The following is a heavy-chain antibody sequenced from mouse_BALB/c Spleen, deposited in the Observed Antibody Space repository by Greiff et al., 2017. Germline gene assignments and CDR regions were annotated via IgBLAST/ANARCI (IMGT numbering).Heavy chain of an antibody. CDR3: ARERGITTGPFFAY. V-gene: IGHV5-4*02. Sequence: EVKLVESGGGLVKPGGSLKLSCAASGFTFSDYYMYWVRQTPEKRLEWVATISDGGSYTYYPDSVKGRFTISRDNAKNNLYLQMSSLKSEDTAMYYCARERGITTGPFFAYWGQGTLVTVSA. D-gene: IGHD1-1*01. CDR2: ISDGGSYT. CDR1: GFTFSDYY. J-gene: IGHJ3*01.